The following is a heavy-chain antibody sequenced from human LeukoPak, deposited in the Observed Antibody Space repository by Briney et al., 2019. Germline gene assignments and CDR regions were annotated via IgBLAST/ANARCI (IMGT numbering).Heavy chain of an antibody. Sequence: GGSLRLSCAASGFTFSSYGMHWVRQAPGKGVEWVAVISYDGSNKYYADSVKGRFTISRDNSKNTLYLQMNSLRAEDTAVYYCAKDKSAILDYWGQGTLVTVSS. J-gene: IGHJ4*02. CDR1: GFTFSSYG. CDR2: ISYDGSNK. V-gene: IGHV3-30*18. CDR3: AKDKSAILDY. D-gene: IGHD2-2*01.